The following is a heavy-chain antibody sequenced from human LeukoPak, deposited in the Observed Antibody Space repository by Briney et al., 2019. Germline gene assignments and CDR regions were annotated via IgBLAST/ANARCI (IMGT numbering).Heavy chain of an antibody. V-gene: IGHV4-34*01. J-gene: IGHJ4*02. CDR1: GGSFSGYY. Sequence: SETLSLTCAVYGGSFSGYYWSWIRQPPGKGLEWIGEINHSGSTYYNPSLKSRVTISVDMSKNHFSLKLSSVTAADTAVYYCTTYDYCGQGSLVTVST. CDR3: TTYDY. CDR2: INHSGST.